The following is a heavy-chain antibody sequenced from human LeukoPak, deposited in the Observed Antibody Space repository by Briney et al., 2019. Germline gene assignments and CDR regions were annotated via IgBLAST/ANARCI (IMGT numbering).Heavy chain of an antibody. CDR1: GGSISSYH. Sequence: SETLSLTCTVSGGSISSYHWSWIRQPPGKGLQWIGFIYSSGSTNYNPSLKSRVTISVDTSKNQFSLKLSSVTAADTAVYYCARDKCSGGSCYSDNYDAFDIWGQGTMVTVSS. CDR3: ARDKCSGGSCYSDNYDAFDI. J-gene: IGHJ3*02. D-gene: IGHD2-15*01. V-gene: IGHV4-59*01. CDR2: IYSSGST.